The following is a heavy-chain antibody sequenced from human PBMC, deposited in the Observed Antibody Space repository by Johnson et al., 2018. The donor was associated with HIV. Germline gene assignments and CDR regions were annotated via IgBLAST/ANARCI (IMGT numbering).Heavy chain of an antibody. J-gene: IGHJ3*01. CDR1: GFTFSHAW. V-gene: IGHV3-15*02. CDR3: TVWRWGWSGQEPFDV. CDR2: IKREADGGTR. D-gene: IGHD3-3*01. Sequence: VQLVESGGAFVKPGGSLRLSCVASGFTFSHAWMSWVRQAPGKGLEWVGRIKREADGGTRDYAAPVKGRFTISRDDSKNTLFLQMNSLRDEDTSVYYCTVWRWGWSGQEPFDVWGPGTMVTVSS.